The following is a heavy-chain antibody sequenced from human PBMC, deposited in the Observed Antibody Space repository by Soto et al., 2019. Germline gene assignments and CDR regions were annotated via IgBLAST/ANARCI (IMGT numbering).Heavy chain of an antibody. CDR2: ISSSSSTI. CDR1: GFTFSSYS. Sequence: PGGSLRLSCAASGFTFSSYSMNWVRQAPGKGLEWVSYISSSSSTIYYADSVKGRFTISRDNAKNSLYLQMNSLRAEDTAVYYCARFGTATVVHFDYWGQGTLVTVSS. CDR3: ARFGTATVVHFDY. V-gene: IGHV3-48*01. D-gene: IGHD4-17*01. J-gene: IGHJ4*02.